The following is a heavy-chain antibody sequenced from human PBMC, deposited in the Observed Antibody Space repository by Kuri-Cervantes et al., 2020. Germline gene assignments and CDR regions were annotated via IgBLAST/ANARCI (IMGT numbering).Heavy chain of an antibody. CDR3: AKNYGSGSNIVDY. D-gene: IGHD3-10*01. CDR1: GFTFTSSA. J-gene: IGHJ4*02. CDR2: IVVGSGNT. Sequence: SVKVSCKASGFTFTSSAVQWVRQARGQRLEWIGWIVVGSGNTNYAQKFQERVTITRDMSTSTAYMELSSLRAEDTAVYYCAKNYGSGSNIVDYWGQGTLVTVSS. V-gene: IGHV1-58*01.